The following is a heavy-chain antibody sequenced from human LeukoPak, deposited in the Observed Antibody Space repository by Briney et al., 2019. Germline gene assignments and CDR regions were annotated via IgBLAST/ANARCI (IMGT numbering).Heavy chain of an antibody. CDR3: ARDLFAAAAGIAYYFDY. CDR2: INPSGGST. CDR1: GYTFTSYY. D-gene: IGHD6-13*01. V-gene: IGHV1-46*01. Sequence: GASVKVSCKASGYTFTSYYMHWVRQAPGQGLEWMGIINPSGGSTSYAQKFQGRVTMTRDTSTSTVYMELSSLRSEDTAVYYCARDLFAAAAGIAYYFDYWGQGTLVTVSS. J-gene: IGHJ4*02.